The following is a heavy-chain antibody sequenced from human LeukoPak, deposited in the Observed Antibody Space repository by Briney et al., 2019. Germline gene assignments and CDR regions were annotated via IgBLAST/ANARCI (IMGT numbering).Heavy chain of an antibody. D-gene: IGHD1-26*01. CDR3: ARDLGVGATSAFDI. V-gene: IGHV4-39*07. J-gene: IGHJ3*02. Sequence: SETLSLTCTVSGGSISSSSYYWGWIRQPPGKGLEWIGSIYYSGSTYYNPSLKSRVTISVDTSKNQFSLKLSSVTAADTAVYYCARDLGVGATSAFDIWGQGTMVTVSS. CDR1: GGSISSSSYY. CDR2: IYYSGST.